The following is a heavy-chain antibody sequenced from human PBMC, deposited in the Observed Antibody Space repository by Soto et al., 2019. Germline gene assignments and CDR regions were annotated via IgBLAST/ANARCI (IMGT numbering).Heavy chain of an antibody. CDR2: ISYDGSNK. D-gene: IGHD3-22*01. J-gene: IGHJ4*02. Sequence: GGSLRISCAASGFTFSSYGMHWVRDAPGKGLEWVAVISYDGSNKYYADSVKGRFTISRDNSKNTLYLQMNSLRAEDTAVYYCAKDYYDSSGTMDYWGQGTLVTVS. CDR1: GFTFSSYG. V-gene: IGHV3-30*18. CDR3: AKDYYDSSGTMDY.